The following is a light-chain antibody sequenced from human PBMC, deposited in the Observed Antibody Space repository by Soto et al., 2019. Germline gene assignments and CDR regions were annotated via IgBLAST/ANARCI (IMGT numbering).Light chain of an antibody. CDR1: QSVSNNY. CDR3: QQYGSSPRT. V-gene: IGKV3-20*01. Sequence: SPGERATLSCRASQSVSNNYLAWYQQKPGQAPGLLIYGASSRATGIPDRFSGSGSGTDFTLTISRLEPEDFAVYYCQQYGSSPRTFGQGTKVDIK. J-gene: IGKJ1*01. CDR2: GAS.